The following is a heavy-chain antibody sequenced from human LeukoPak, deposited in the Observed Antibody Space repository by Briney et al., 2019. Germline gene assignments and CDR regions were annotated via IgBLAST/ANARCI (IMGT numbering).Heavy chain of an antibody. CDR1: GFTFSTYE. V-gene: IGHV3-48*03. Sequence: GGSLRLSCAASGFTFSTYEMNWVRQAPGKGLEWVSYISSSGTTIYYADSVKGRFTISRDNAKNSLYLQMNGLRAEDTAVYYCARESGFRGDAFDIWGQGTMVTVSS. J-gene: IGHJ3*02. CDR3: ARESGFRGDAFDI. D-gene: IGHD3-10*01. CDR2: ISSSGTTI.